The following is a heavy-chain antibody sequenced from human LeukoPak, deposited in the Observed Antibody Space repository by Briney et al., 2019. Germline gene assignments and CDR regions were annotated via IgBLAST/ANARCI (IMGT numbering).Heavy chain of an antibody. V-gene: IGHV1-2*02. Sequence: ASVKVSCKASGYTFTGYYMHWVRQAPGQGLEWMGWINPNTGGTNYAQKFQGRVTTTRDTSFSTAYMELSRLRSDDTAVYYCARGLHLWFPDYWGQGTLVTVSS. CDR3: ARGLHLWFPDY. CDR1: GYTFTGYY. CDR2: INPNTGGT. J-gene: IGHJ4*02. D-gene: IGHD3-10*01.